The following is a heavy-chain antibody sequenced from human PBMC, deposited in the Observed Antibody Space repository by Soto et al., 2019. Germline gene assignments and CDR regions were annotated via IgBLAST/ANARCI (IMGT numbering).Heavy chain of an antibody. CDR2: ISSSSSYI. Sequence: GGSLRLSCAASGFTFSSYSMNWVRQAPGKGLEWVSSISSSSSYIYYADSVKGRFTISRDNAKNSLYLQMNSLSAEDTAVYYCARERDGGATSYYFGYWGQGTLVTVSS. D-gene: IGHD1-26*01. CDR3: ARERDGGATSYYFGY. CDR1: GFTFSSYS. J-gene: IGHJ4*02. V-gene: IGHV3-21*01.